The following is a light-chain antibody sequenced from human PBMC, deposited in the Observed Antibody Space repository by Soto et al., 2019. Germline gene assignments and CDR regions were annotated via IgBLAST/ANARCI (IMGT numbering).Light chain of an antibody. Sequence: DIQLTQSPSFLSASVGDRVTITCRASQGISSYLAWYQQKPGKAPKLLIYAASTLQSGVPSSFSVSGSGTEFTLTISSIKFLDFVTCYFQPLNSYPFTFGPGTNVDIK. J-gene: IGKJ3*01. V-gene: IGKV1-9*01. CDR3: QPLNSYPFT. CDR2: AAS. CDR1: QGISSY.